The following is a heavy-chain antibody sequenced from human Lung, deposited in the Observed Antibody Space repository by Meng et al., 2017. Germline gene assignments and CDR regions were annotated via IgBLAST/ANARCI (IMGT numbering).Heavy chain of an antibody. CDR2: INPTGDNT. CDR1: GYTFNRYY. J-gene: IGHJ4*02. V-gene: IGHV1-46*02. Sequence: ASVKVSCKPSGYTFNRYYIHWVRQAPGQGLEWMGLINPTGDNTTYTQRFQGRLTMTRDVSTSTVYMELSSLRSEDTAVYYCARGAYGDYEIDYWGQGTLVTVSS. CDR3: ARGAYGDYEIDY. D-gene: IGHD4-17*01.